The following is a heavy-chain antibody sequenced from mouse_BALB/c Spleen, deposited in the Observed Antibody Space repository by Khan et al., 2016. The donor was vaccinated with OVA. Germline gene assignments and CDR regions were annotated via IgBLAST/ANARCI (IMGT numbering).Heavy chain of an antibody. Sequence: QVQLQQSGADLMKPGASVKISCKVTGNTFSTYWIEWIKKRPGHGLEWIGEILPGSGSTNCNEKLKGKATFTADTSSNTAYMQLISLTSEDSAVYYCARVNSGIRDYFDNWGQGTTLTVSS. CDR3: ARVNSGIRDYFDN. CDR1: GNTFSTYW. D-gene: IGHD1-1*01. CDR2: ILPGSGST. J-gene: IGHJ2*01. V-gene: IGHV1-9*01.